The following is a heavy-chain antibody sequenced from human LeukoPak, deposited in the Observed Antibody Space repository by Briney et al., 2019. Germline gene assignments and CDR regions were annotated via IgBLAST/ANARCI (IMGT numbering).Heavy chain of an antibody. CDR3: AREIAAAGDAFDI. J-gene: IGHJ3*02. D-gene: IGHD6-13*01. CDR1: GGTFSSYA. Sequence: GASVKVSCKASGGTFSSYAISWVRQAPGQGLEWMGGIIPIFGTANYAQKFQGRVTITADESTSTAYMELSGLRSEDTAVYYCAREIAAAGDAFDIWGQGTMVTVSS. CDR2: IIPIFGTA. V-gene: IGHV1-69*13.